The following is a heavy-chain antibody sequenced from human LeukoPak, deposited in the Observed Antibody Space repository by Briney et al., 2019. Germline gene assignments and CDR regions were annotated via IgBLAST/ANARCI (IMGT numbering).Heavy chain of an antibody. V-gene: IGHV3-23*01. CDR2: ISGSGDST. J-gene: IGHJ4*02. D-gene: IGHD6-13*01. Sequence: GSLRLSCAASGFTVSSKYMSWVRQAPGKGLGWVSAISGSGDSTYYADSVKGRFTISRDNSKNTLYLQMNSLRAEDTAIYYCATVGPPPRYSSGWFCYLDYWGQGTLVTFSS. CDR1: GFTVSSKY. CDR3: ATVGPPPRYSSGWFCYLDY.